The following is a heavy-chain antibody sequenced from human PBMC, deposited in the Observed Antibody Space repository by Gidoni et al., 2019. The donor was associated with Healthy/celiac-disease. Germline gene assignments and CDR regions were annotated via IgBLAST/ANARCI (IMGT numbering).Heavy chain of an antibody. D-gene: IGHD6-19*01. CDR2: INHSGSP. V-gene: IGHV4-34*01. CDR3: ARSREFVAGLYYYYYMDV. CDR1: VGSFSGYY. Sequence: QVQLQQWGAGLLKPSETLSLTCAVYVGSFSGYYWRWVRQPPGKGREWIGEINHSGSPNYNPSLKSRVTISVDTSKNQFSLKLSSVTAADTAVYYCARSREFVAGLYYYYYMDVWGKGTTVTVSS. J-gene: IGHJ6*03.